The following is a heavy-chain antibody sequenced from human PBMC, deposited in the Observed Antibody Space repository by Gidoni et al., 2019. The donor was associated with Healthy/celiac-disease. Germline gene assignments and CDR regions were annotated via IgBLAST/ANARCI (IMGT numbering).Heavy chain of an antibody. CDR1: GGSISSGGYY. CDR2: IYYSGST. CDR3: ASGERPGYHLDY. J-gene: IGHJ4*02. V-gene: IGHV4-31*01. D-gene: IGHD5-18*01. Sequence: QVQLQESGPGLVQPSQTLSPTCTFSGGSISSGGYYWSWIRQHPGKGLEWIGYIYYSGSTYYNPSLKGLVTISVDTSKNQFALKLSSVADAGAAVYYCASGERPGYHLDYWGQGTLVTVSS.